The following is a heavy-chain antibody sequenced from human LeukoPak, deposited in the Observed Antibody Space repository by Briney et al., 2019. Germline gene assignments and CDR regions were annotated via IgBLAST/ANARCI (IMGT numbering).Heavy chain of an antibody. J-gene: IGHJ1*01. CDR1: GFTFSNHW. Sequence: GGSLRLSCAASGFTFSNHWMSWVRQAPGKGLEWVANIEQGGSEKSYLDSVKGRFTISRDNAKSSLYLQMNSLRAEDTAVYYCARDYGDYVQYFHHWGQGSLVTVSS. CDR3: ARDYGDYVQYFHH. D-gene: IGHD4-17*01. V-gene: IGHV3-7*01. CDR2: IEQGGSEK.